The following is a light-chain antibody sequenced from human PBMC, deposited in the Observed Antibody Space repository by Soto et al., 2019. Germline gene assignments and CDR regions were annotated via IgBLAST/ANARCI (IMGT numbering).Light chain of an antibody. CDR1: QNVGGRF. V-gene: IGKV3-20*01. J-gene: IGKJ5*01. CDR2: VAS. CDR3: QQYGTSPIA. Sequence: DIVLTHSPGTLSLSPGERATLSCRASQNVGGRFLAWYQQKPGQAPRLLINVASTRATGIPDRFSGSGSGTDFTLTISRLEPEDFAVYYCQQYGTSPIAFGQGTRLEIK.